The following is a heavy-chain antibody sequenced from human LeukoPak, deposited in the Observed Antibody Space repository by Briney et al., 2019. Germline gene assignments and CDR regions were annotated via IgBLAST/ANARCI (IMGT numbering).Heavy chain of an antibody. Sequence: GGSLRLSCAASGFTFSNYFMHWVRQVPGKGLEWVASVSQDESNELYADSVKGRFTISRDSSKNTLYLQMNSLRAEDTAVYYCARAAYDSSGYLTLWGQGTLVTVSS. V-gene: IGHV3-30-3*01. CDR3: ARAAYDSSGYLTL. CDR1: GFTFSNYF. CDR2: VSQDESNE. D-gene: IGHD3-22*01. J-gene: IGHJ4*02.